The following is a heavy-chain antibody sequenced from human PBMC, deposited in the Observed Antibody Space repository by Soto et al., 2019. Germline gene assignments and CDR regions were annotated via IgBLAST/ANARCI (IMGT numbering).Heavy chain of an antibody. J-gene: IGHJ5*02. CDR3: ARVKGYCSGGSCINWFDP. CDR2: INHSEST. Sequence: PSETLSLTCAVYGGSFSGYYWSWIRQPPGKGLEWIGEINHSESTNYNPSLKSRVTISVDTSKNQLSLKLSSVTAADTAVYYCARVKGYCSGGSCINWFDPWGQGTLVTVSS. CDR1: GGSFSGYY. V-gene: IGHV4-34*01. D-gene: IGHD2-15*01.